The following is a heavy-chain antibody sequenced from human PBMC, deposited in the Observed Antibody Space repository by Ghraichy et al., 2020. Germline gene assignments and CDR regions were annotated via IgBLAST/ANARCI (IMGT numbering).Heavy chain of an antibody. CDR3: ARDAHFIYYGMDV. V-gene: IGHV3-74*01. CDR2: INSDGSST. J-gene: IGHJ6*02. D-gene: IGHD2/OR15-2a*01. CDR1: GFTFSSYW. Sequence: GESLRLSCAASGFTFSSYWMHWVRQAPGKGLVWVSRINSDGSSTSYADSVKGRFTISRDNAKNTLYLQMNSLRAEDTAVYYCARDAHFIYYGMDVWGQGTTVTVSS.